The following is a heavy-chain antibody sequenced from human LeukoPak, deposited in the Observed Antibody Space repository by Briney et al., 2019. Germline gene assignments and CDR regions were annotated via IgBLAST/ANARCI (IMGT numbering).Heavy chain of an antibody. D-gene: IGHD3-22*01. J-gene: IGHJ4*02. CDR1: GFTFSSYS. CDR3: ARGVPNYYYDSSGYYLLDY. Sequence: GGSLRLSCEASGFTFSSYSMNWVRQAPGKGLEWVSSISSSSSYIYYADSVKGRFTISRDNAKNSLYLQMNSLRAEDTAVYYCARGVPNYYYDSSGYYLLDYWGQGTLVTVSS. V-gene: IGHV3-21*01. CDR2: ISSSSSYI.